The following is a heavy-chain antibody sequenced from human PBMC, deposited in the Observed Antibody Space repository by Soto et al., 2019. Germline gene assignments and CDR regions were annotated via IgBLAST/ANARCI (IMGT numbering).Heavy chain of an antibody. V-gene: IGHV3-23*01. Sequence: LRLSCPSSGFTFSSYSMSCVRHAPGKVLEWVSAISGSGGSTYYADSAKGRSTISRDNSNNARNLEMNRLRTEDTVVYYCAKDPRSGVATNHFAYGGQGTLVTVSS. J-gene: IGHJ4*02. CDR3: AKDPRSGVATNHFAY. CDR2: ISGSGGST. D-gene: IGHD2-15*01. CDR1: GFTFSSYS.